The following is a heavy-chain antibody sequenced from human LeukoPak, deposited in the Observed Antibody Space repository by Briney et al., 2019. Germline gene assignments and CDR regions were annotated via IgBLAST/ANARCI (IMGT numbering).Heavy chain of an antibody. D-gene: IGHD2-2*01. Sequence: SETLSLTCAVYGGSFSGYYWSWIRQPPGKGLEWIGEINHSGSTNCNPSLKSRVTISVDTSKNQFSLKLSSVTAADTAVYYCASRTIGYYFDYWGQGTLVTVSS. J-gene: IGHJ4*02. CDR1: GGSFSGYY. V-gene: IGHV4-34*01. CDR2: INHSGST. CDR3: ASRTIGYYFDY.